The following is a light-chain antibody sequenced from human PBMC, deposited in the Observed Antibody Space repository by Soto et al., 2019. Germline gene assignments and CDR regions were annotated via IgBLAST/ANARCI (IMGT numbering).Light chain of an antibody. CDR2: DAS. CDR3: QQYNSYSRP. V-gene: IGKV1-5*01. CDR1: QSLNNE. J-gene: IGKJ1*01. Sequence: DIKMNLSPSSLSTSERDRVTITCRASQSLNNELAWYQQKPGKAPKLLIYDASSLESGVPSRFSGSGSGTEFTLTISSLQPDDFATYYCQQYNSYSRPFGQVGKV.